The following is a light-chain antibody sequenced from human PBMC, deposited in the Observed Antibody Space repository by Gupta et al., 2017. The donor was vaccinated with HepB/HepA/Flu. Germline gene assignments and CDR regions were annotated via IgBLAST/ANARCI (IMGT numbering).Light chain of an antibody. V-gene: IGLV3-19*01. CDR2: GKN. CDR1: SLRSYY. Sequence: SSELTQAPAVSVALGQTVRITCQGDSLRSYYASWYQQKPGQAPVLVIYGKNNRPSGIPDRFSGSSSGNTASLTITGAQAEDEADYYCNSRDSSGNPNWVFGGGTKLTVL. J-gene: IGLJ3*02. CDR3: NSRDSSGNPNWV.